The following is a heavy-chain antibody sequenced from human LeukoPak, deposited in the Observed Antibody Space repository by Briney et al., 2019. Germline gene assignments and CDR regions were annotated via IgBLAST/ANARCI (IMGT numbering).Heavy chain of an antibody. CDR3: ARQVALKTQSSWLGEYFQH. CDR1: GGTFNRYA. Sequence: GASVKVSCKASGGTFNRYAISWVRQAPGQGLEWMGIINPSGGSTSYAQKFQGRVTMTRDTSTSTVYMELSSLRSEDTAVYYCARQVALKTQSSWLGEYFQHWGQGTLVTVSS. V-gene: IGHV1-46*02. D-gene: IGHD6-13*01. J-gene: IGHJ1*01. CDR2: INPSGGST.